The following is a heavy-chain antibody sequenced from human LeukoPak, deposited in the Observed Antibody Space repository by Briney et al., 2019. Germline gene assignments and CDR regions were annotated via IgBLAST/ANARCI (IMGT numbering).Heavy chain of an antibody. CDR1: GFSFSDFG. CDR3: AKDRDEYGNDC. D-gene: IGHD4-11*01. CDR2: IRSDGGSI. J-gene: IGHJ4*02. V-gene: IGHV3-30*02. Sequence: GGSLRLSCAASGFSFSDFGMHWIRQAPGKGLEWVTLIRSDGGSIYYADSVKGRFTISRDNSRNTLYLQMNSLRVKDTAVYYCAKDRDEYGNDCWGQGILVTVST.